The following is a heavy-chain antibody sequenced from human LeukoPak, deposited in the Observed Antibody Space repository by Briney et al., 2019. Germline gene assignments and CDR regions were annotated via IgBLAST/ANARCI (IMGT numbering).Heavy chain of an antibody. V-gene: IGHV3-33*01. D-gene: IGHD6-6*01. CDR3: VLAARPGGWFDP. CDR2: IWYDGSNK. CDR1: GFTFSSYG. Sequence: PGRSLRLSCAASGFTFSSYGMHWVRQAPGKGLEWVAVIWYDGSNKYYADSVKGRFTISRDNSKNTLYLQMNSLRAEDTAVYYCVLAARPGGWFDPWGQGTLVTVSS. J-gene: IGHJ5*02.